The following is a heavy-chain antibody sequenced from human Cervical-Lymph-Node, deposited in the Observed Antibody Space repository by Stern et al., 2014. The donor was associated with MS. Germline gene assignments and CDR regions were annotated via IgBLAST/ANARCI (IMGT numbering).Heavy chain of an antibody. V-gene: IGHV3-33*01. D-gene: IGHD3-22*01. CDR3: ARSRLTDYDSSGFDY. J-gene: IGHJ4*02. CDR2: IWYDETDN. Sequence: VQLVESGGGVVQPGRSLRLSCVASGFSFSRYGMHLVRQAPDRGLEWVAVIWYDETDNYYADSVKGRFTISRDDSKNTMYLQMNNVRVEDTAVYFCARSRLTDYDSSGFDYWGQGTLVTVSS. CDR1: GFSFSRYG.